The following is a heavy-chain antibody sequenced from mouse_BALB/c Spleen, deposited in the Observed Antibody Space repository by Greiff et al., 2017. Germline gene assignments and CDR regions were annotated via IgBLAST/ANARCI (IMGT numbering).Heavy chain of an antibody. V-gene: IGHV1-69*01. CDR2: IDTSDSYT. Sequence: QVHVKQPGAELVMPGASVKMSCKASGYTFTDYWMHWVKQRPGQGLEWIGAIDTSDSYTSYNQKFKGKATLTVDESSSTAYMQLSSLTSEDSAVYYCARWLLRYYAMDYWGQGTSVTVSS. CDR3: ARWLLRYYAMDY. D-gene: IGHD2-3*01. CDR1: GYTFTDYW. J-gene: IGHJ4*01.